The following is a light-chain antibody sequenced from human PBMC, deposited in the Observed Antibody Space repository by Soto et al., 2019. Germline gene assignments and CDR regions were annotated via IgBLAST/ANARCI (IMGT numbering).Light chain of an antibody. J-gene: IGKJ5*01. CDR1: QSLSVSY. CDR2: STS. Sequence: EIVLTQSPGTLSLSPGDRATLSCRASQSLSVSYIAWYQQKPGQAPRLLIYSTSTRAAGIPDRSTGRGSGTHFTLAISRLEPEDFAVYYCQQYVSAPITFGQGTRLEIK. CDR3: QQYVSAPIT. V-gene: IGKV3-20*01.